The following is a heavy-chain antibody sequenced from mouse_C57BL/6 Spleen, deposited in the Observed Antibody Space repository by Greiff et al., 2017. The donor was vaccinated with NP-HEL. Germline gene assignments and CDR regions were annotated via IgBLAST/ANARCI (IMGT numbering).Heavy chain of an antibody. J-gene: IGHJ2*01. CDR3: TRYYGSSHYFDY. CDR2: IWTGGGK. D-gene: IGHD1-1*01. Sequence: VMLVESGPGLVAPSQSLSITCTVSGFSLTSYAISWVRQPPGKGLEWLGVIWTGGGKNYNSALKSRLSISKDNSKSQVFLKMNSLQTDDTARYYCTRYYGSSHYFDYWGQGTTLTVSS. V-gene: IGHV2-9-1*01. CDR1: GFSLTSYA.